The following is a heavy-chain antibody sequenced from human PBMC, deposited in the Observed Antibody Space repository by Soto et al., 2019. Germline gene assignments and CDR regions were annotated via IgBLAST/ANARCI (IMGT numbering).Heavy chain of an antibody. CDR2: IGGYNGNT. J-gene: IGHJ4*02. D-gene: IGHD3-10*01. CDR3: GKFVCGSGTYLAY. V-gene: IGHV1-18*01. CDR1: GFTSATYD. Sequence: ASVKVSCKGSGFTSATYDISWVRQAPGQGLEWMGWIGGYNGNTEYAQKHQARVTLTTDTSTSTAYMELRDLRFDDTAVYYCGKFVCGSGTYLAYWGQGTLVTVSS.